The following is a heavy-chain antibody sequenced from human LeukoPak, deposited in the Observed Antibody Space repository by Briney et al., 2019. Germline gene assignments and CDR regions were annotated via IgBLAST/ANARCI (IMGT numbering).Heavy chain of an antibody. Sequence: SETLSLTCTVSGGSISSSSYYWGWIRQPPGKGLEWIGSIYYSGSTYYNPSLKSRVTISVDTSKNQFSLKLSSVTAADTAVYYCARALSYYDRPGAFDIWGQGTMVTVSS. CDR1: GGSISSSSYY. D-gene: IGHD3-22*01. V-gene: IGHV4-39*07. CDR2: IYYSGST. J-gene: IGHJ3*02. CDR3: ARALSYYDRPGAFDI.